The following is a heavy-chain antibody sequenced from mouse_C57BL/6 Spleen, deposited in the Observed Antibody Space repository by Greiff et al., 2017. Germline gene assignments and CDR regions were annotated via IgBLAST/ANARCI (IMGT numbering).Heavy chain of an antibody. Sequence: VQLVESGAELAKPGASVKLSCKASGYTFISYWMHWVKQRPGQGLEWIGMIHPNSGSTNYNEKFKSKATLTVYKSSSTAYMQLSSLTSEDSAVYYCARKWADYWGQGTTLTVSS. CDR3: ARKWADY. CDR2: IHPNSGST. J-gene: IGHJ2*01. V-gene: IGHV1-64*01. CDR1: GYTFISYW.